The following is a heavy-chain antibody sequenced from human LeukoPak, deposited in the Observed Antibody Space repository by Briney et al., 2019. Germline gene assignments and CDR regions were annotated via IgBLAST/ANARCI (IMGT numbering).Heavy chain of an antibody. CDR3: ANYDSSGYPPSGYFDY. V-gene: IGHV3-7*03. Sequence: GGSLRLSCAASGFTFSSYAMSWVRQAPGKGLEWVANIKQDGSEKYYVDSVKGRFTISRDNAKNSLYLQMNSLRAEDTAVYYCANYDSSGYPPSGYFDYWGQGTLVTVSS. J-gene: IGHJ4*02. D-gene: IGHD3-22*01. CDR1: GFTFSSYA. CDR2: IKQDGSEK.